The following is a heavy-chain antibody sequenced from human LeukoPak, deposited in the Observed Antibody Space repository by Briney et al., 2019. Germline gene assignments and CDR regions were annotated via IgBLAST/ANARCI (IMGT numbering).Heavy chain of an antibody. J-gene: IGHJ5*02. CDR2: ISSNGGST. Sequence: GGSLRLSCAASGFTFSSYAMHWVRQAPGKGLEYVSAISSNGGSTYYANSVKGRFTISRDNSKNTLYLQMNSLRAEDTAVYYCAKDIAPPEVSNWFDPWGQGTLVTVSS. V-gene: IGHV3-64*01. D-gene: IGHD1-14*01. CDR3: AKDIAPPEVSNWFDP. CDR1: GFTFSSYA.